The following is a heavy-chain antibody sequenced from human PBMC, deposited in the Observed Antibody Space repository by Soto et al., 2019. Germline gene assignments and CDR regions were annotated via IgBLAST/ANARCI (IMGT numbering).Heavy chain of an antibody. CDR3: ARVSQYDSSGYYLRYFDL. D-gene: IGHD3-22*01. CDR2: ISAYNGNT. CDR1: GYSFTGYG. V-gene: IGHV1-18*01. Sequence: QVQLVQSGAEVKKPGDSVKVSCKASGYSFTGYGISWVRQAPGQGLEWMGWISAYNGNTNYAQNLQGRVTMTTDTXTXTXSMELRGLRSDDTAVYYCARVSQYDSSGYYLRYFDLWGRGTLVTVSS. J-gene: IGHJ2*01.